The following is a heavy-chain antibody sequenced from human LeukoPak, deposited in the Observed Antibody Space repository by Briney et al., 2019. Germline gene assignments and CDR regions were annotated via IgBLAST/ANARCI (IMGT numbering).Heavy chain of an antibody. Sequence: GGSLRLSCAASGFTFSSYAMPWVRQAPGKGLEWVAVIWYDGSNEYYVDSVKGRFTISRDNSKNTMYLQMSSLRVEDTAVYYCAREDHSRFDYWGQGTLVTVSS. J-gene: IGHJ4*02. CDR2: IWYDGSNE. V-gene: IGHV3-33*08. CDR3: AREDHSRFDY. D-gene: IGHD1-14*01. CDR1: GFTFSSYA.